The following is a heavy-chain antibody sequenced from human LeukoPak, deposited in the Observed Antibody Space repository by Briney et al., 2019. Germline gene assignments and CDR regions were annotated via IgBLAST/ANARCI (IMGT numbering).Heavy chain of an antibody. CDR3: ARFVKWELLDY. Sequence: GRSLRLSCAASGFTFDDYPMHWVRQGPGKGLEWVSGIWNSGNIGYADSVKGRFTISRDNAKNSLYLQMNSLRAEDTAVYYCARFVKWELLDYWGQGTLVTVSS. CDR1: GFTFDDYP. D-gene: IGHD1-26*01. CDR2: IWNSGNI. J-gene: IGHJ4*02. V-gene: IGHV3-9*01.